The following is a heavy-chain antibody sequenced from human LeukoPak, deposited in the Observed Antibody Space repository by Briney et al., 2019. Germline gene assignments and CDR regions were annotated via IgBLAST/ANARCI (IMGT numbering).Heavy chain of an antibody. J-gene: IGHJ4*02. Sequence: GGSLRLSCAASGFTFSSYAMGWVRQAPGKGLEWVSAISGSGGSTYYADSVKGRFTISRDNSKNTLYLQMNSLRAEDTAVYYCAKDGLGIWSRGYFDYWGQGTLVTVSS. CDR3: AKDGLGIWSRGYFDY. V-gene: IGHV3-23*01. D-gene: IGHD7-27*01. CDR1: GFTFSSYA. CDR2: ISGSGGST.